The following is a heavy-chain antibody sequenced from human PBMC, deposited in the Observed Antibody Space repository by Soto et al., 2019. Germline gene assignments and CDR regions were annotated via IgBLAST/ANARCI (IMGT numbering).Heavy chain of an antibody. D-gene: IGHD4-17*01. CDR2: ISAYNGNT. V-gene: IGHV1-18*01. J-gene: IGHJ5*02. CDR3: ARGALYGDYPNWFDP. CDR1: GYTFTSYG. Sequence: ASVKVSCKASGYTFTSYGISWVRQAPGQGLEWMGWISAYNGNTNYAQKLQGRVTMTTDTSTSTAYMELRSLRSDDTAVYYCARGALYGDYPNWFDPWGQGTLVTSPQ.